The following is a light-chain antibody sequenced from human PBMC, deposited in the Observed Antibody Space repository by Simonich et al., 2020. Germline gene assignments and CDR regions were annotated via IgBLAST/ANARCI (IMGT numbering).Light chain of an antibody. CDR1: QSVLYSSNNKNY. V-gene: IGKV4-1*01. J-gene: IGKJ3*01. CDR3: QQYYSTPFT. Sequence: DIVMTQSPDSLAVSMGERATINCKSSQSVLYSSNNKNYLAWYQQKPGQPPKLLIYRASTRDSGVPDRFSGSGSWTDFTLTISSLQAEDVAVYYCQQYYSTPFTFGPGTKVDIK. CDR2: RAS.